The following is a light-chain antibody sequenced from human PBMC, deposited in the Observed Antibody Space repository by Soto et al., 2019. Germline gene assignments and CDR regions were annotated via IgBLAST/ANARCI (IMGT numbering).Light chain of an antibody. Sequence: QSVLTQPASVSGSPGQSITISCTGTNSDVGGYNYVSWYQKHPGKAPKLMIYEVSNRPSGVSNRFSGSKSGNTASLTISGLQAAIDAGYCCSTSTRCSSLSDFGSGTTVTVL. V-gene: IGLV2-14*01. J-gene: IGLJ1*01. CDR3: STSTRCSSLSD. CDR1: NSDVGGYNY. CDR2: EVS.